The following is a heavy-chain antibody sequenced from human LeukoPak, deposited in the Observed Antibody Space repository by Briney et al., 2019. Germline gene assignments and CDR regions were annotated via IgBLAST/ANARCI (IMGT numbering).Heavy chain of an antibody. CDR3: AREYSSSWYGDYFDY. V-gene: IGHV3-7*01. Sequence: GGSLRLSCAASGFTFSSYWMSWVRQAPGKGLEWVAKIKQDGSEKYYVDSVKGRFTISRDNAKNSLYLQMDSLRAEDTAVYYCAREYSSSWYGDYFDYWGQGTLVTVSS. CDR1: GFTFSSYW. J-gene: IGHJ4*02. CDR2: IKQDGSEK. D-gene: IGHD6-13*01.